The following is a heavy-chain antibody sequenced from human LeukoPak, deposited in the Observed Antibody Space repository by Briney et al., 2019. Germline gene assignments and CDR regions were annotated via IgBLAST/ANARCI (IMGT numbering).Heavy chain of an antibody. Sequence: PGGSLRLSCAASGFTFSSYSMNWVRQAPGKGLEWVSSISSSSSYIYYADSVKGRFTISRDNAKNSVYLHMNSLRAEDTAVYYCARDSTVVTPGLFDYWGQGTLVTVSS. J-gene: IGHJ4*02. D-gene: IGHD4-23*01. CDR3: ARDSTVVTPGLFDY. CDR1: GFTFSSYS. V-gene: IGHV3-21*01. CDR2: ISSSSSYI.